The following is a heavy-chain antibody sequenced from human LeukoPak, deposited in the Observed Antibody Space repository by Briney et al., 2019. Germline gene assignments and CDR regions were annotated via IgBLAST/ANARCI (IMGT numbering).Heavy chain of an antibody. Sequence: GGSLRLSCAASGFTFSDYYMSWIRQAPGKGLEWVSYISSSGSTIYYADSVKGRFTISRDNAKNSLYLQMNSLRAEDTAVYYCARDVYSYGYYYMDVWGKGTTVTVSS. CDR2: ISSSGSTI. CDR1: GFTFSDYY. J-gene: IGHJ6*03. D-gene: IGHD5-18*01. CDR3: ARDVYSYGYYYMDV. V-gene: IGHV3-11*04.